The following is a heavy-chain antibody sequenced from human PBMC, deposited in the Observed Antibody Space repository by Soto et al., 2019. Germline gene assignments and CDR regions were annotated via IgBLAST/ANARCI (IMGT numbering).Heavy chain of an antibody. Sequence: VKVSCKASGGTFSSYAISWVRQAPGQGLEWMGGIIPIFGTANYAQKFQGRVTITADESTSTAYMELSSLRSEDTAVYYCARDQSGVLYSSGWYEMLFHWGQGTLVTVSS. CDR1: GGTFSSYA. J-gene: IGHJ4*02. CDR2: IIPIFGTA. V-gene: IGHV1-69*01. D-gene: IGHD6-19*01. CDR3: ARDQSGVLYSSGWYEMLFH.